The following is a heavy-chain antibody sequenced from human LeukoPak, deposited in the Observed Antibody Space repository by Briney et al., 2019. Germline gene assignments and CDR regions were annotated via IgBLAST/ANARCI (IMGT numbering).Heavy chain of an antibody. CDR2: INPSGGST. J-gene: IGHJ4*02. Sequence: ASVKVSCKASGYTFTSYYMHWVRQAPGQGLEWMGIINPSGGSTSYAQKFQGRVTMTRDTSTSTVYMELSSLRSEDSAVYYCARDRGSGDFDYWGQGTLVTVSS. V-gene: IGHV1-46*01. CDR3: ARDRGSGDFDY. CDR1: GYTFTSYY. D-gene: IGHD6-19*01.